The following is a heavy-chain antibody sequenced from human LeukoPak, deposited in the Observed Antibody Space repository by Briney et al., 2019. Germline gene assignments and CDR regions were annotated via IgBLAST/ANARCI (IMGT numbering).Heavy chain of an antibody. D-gene: IGHD3-22*01. CDR3: AREGDYYDSGGYYFDY. Sequence: ASVKVSCKASGYTFTGYYMHWVRQAPGQGLEWMGWINPNSGGTNYAQKFQGRVTMTRDTSISTAYMELSRLRSDDTAVYYCAREGDYYDSGGYYFDYWGQGTLVTVSS. CDR2: INPNSGGT. J-gene: IGHJ4*02. V-gene: IGHV1-2*02. CDR1: GYTFTGYY.